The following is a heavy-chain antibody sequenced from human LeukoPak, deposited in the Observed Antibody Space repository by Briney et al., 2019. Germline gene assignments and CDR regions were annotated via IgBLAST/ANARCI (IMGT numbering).Heavy chain of an antibody. V-gene: IGHV3-30*02. CDR2: IRYDGSNK. CDR1: GFTFSSYG. CDR3: AKGDVLRYFDWLSFDY. Sequence: PGGSLRLSCAASGFTFSSYGMHWVRQAPGKGLEWVAFIRYDGSNKYYADSVKGRFTISRDNPKNTLYLQMSSLRAEDTAVYYCAKGDVLRYFDWLSFDYWGQGTLVTVSS. J-gene: IGHJ4*02. D-gene: IGHD3-9*01.